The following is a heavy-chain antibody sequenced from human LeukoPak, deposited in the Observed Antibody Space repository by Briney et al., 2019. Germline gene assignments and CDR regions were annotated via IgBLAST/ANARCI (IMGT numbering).Heavy chain of an antibody. CDR2: IKQDGSEK. V-gene: IGHV3-7*01. Sequence: GGSLRLSCAASGFTFSSYAMSWVRQAPGKGLEWVANIKQDGSEKYYVDSVKGRFTISRDNAKNSLYLQMNSLRAEDTAVYYCARDEGRTGGWPGFDPGGRGPLVTVS. J-gene: IGHJ5*02. CDR1: GFTFSSYA. D-gene: IGHD7-27*01. CDR3: ARDEGRTGGWPGFDP.